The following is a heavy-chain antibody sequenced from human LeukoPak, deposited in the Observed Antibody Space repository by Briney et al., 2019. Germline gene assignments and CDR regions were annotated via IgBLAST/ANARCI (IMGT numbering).Heavy chain of an antibody. V-gene: IGHV1-2*02. CDR3: ARDTGSGSYFDP. CDR2: INPNSGGT. Sequence: SVKVSCKASGYTFTGYYMHWVRQAPGQGLEWMGWINPNSGGTNYAQKFQGRVTMTRDTSISSAYMELSRLRSDDTAVYYCARDTGSGSYFDPWGQGTLVTVSS. CDR1: GYTFTGYY. J-gene: IGHJ5*02. D-gene: IGHD1-26*01.